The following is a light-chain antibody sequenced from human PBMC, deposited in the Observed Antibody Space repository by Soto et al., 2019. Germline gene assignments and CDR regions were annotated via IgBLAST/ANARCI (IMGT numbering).Light chain of an antibody. Sequence: DIQMTQSPSSLSASVGDRVTITCRASQSISSYLNWYHQKPGKAPKLLIYSASSLQSGVPSRFSGSGSGTDFTLTISSLQPEDFATYYCQQSYSTPWTFGQGTYVEIK. J-gene: IGKJ1*01. CDR2: SAS. CDR1: QSISSY. V-gene: IGKV1-39*01. CDR3: QQSYSTPWT.